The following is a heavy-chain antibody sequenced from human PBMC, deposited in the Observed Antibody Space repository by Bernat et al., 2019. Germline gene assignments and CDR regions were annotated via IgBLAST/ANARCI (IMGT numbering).Heavy chain of an antibody. CDR3: AKDAKPDNRWDIDY. Sequence: EVQLLESGGDLVQPGGSLRLSCAASGFSFSTFSMNLVRQAPGKGLEWVSSIHPGGHPSYADSVTGRFTMSRDHAQNSLFLQMDSLRAEDAALYDCAKDAKPDNRWDIDYWGPGPLVTVSS. J-gene: IGHJ4*02. D-gene: IGHD1-14*01. CDR2: IHPGGHP. V-gene: IGHV3-23*01. CDR1: GFSFSTFS.